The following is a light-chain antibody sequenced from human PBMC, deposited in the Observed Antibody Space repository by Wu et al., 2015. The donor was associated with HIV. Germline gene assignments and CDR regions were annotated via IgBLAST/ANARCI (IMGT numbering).Light chain of an antibody. CDR2: SAS. J-gene: IGKJ1*01. Sequence: AIQLTQSPSSLSASVGDRVTITCRASQGISSDVAWYQHKPGKPPTLLIYSASTLLSGVPSRFSGSGSGTDFTLTISSLQPEDVATYYCQKYNTAPWTFGQGTKVEMK. CDR1: QGISSD. V-gene: IGKV1-13*02. CDR3: QKYNTAPWT.